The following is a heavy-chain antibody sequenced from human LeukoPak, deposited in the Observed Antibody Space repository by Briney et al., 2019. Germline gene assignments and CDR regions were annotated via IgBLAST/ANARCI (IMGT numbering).Heavy chain of an antibody. CDR3: ARNAMYASSGVDY. D-gene: IGHD2-2*01. J-gene: IGHJ4*02. V-gene: IGHV4-59*01. Sequence: PSETLSLTCTVSGGSISSYYWSWIRRPPGKGLEWIGYIYHSGSTNYNPSLKSRVTISVDTSKNQFSLKLNSVTAADTAVYYCARNAMYASSGVDYWGQGTLVTVSS. CDR2: IYHSGST. CDR1: GGSISSYY.